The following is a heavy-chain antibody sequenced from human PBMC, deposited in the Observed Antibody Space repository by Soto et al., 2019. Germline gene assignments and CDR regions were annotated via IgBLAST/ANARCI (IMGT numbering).Heavy chain of an antibody. D-gene: IGHD5-18*01. V-gene: IGHV1-69*01. CDR1: GGTFSSYA. CDR3: ARSDTAMVLYYYYYGMDV. CDR2: IIPIFGTA. J-gene: IGHJ6*02. Sequence: QVQLVQSGAEVKKPGSSVKVSCKASGGTFSSYAXXWXRXAXGXXXXXXXXIIPIFGTANDAQKFQGRVTITADESTSTAYMELSSLRSEDTAVYYCARSDTAMVLYYYYYGMDVWGQGTTVTVSS.